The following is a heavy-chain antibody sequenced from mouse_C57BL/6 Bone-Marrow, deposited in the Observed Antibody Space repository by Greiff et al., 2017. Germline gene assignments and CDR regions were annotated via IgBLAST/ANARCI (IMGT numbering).Heavy chain of an antibody. CDR1: GFTFSSYA. D-gene: IGHD2-12*01. CDR3: AREASYYSYYYAMDY. J-gene: IGHJ4*01. Sequence: EVQLQESGGGLVKPGGSLKLSCAASGFTFSSYAMSWVRQTPEKRLEWVATISDGGSYTYYPDNVKGRFTISRDNATNNLYLQMSHLKSEDTAMYYCAREASYYSYYYAMDYWGQGTSVTVSS. V-gene: IGHV5-4*01. CDR2: ISDGGSYT.